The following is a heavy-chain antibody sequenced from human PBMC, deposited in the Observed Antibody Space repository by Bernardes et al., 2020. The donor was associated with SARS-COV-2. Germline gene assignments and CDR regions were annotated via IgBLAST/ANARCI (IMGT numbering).Heavy chain of an antibody. Sequence: GGSLRLSCAASGFSFNNYAMHWVRQAPGKGLEWVADISSEGSKRNFADSVKGRITVSRDSAKNMVYLQMNSLRSEDTAVYYCAKARSLFMLYYDDAFDIWGQGTMVIVSS. CDR1: GFSFNNYA. V-gene: IGHV3-30*18. CDR3: AKARSLFMLYYDDAFDI. D-gene: IGHD2-8*01. CDR2: ISSEGSKR. J-gene: IGHJ3*02.